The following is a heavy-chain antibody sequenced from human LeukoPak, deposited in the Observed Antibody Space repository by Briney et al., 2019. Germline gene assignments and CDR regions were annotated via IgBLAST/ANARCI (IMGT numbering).Heavy chain of an antibody. CDR1: GGSISSNY. CDR2: IYYSGST. J-gene: IGHJ5*02. V-gene: IGHV4-59*01. D-gene: IGHD3-16*01. Sequence: NPSQTLSLTCTVSGGSISSNYWSWIRQPPGKGLEWIGYIYYSGSTNCNPSLKSRVTISVDTSKNQFSLKLSSVTAADTAVYYCARGGRLGFDPWGQGTLVTVSS. CDR3: ARGGRLGFDP.